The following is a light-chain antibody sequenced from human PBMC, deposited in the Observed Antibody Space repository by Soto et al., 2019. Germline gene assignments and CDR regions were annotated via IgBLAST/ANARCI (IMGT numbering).Light chain of an antibody. V-gene: IGKV3-20*01. CDR1: HLINNNY. CDR2: GAS. CDR3: QQYGSSIT. Sequence: EIVLTQSPGTLSLSPGEGAILSCRASHLINNNYLAWYQQKPGQAPRLLTYGASSRATGIPDRFSGGGSGTDFTLTFTRLEPEDFAVDYCQQYGSSITSGQGTRLEIK. J-gene: IGKJ5*01.